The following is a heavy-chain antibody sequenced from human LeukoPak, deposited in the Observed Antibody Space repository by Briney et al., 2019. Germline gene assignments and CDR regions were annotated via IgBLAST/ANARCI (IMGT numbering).Heavy chain of an antibody. D-gene: IGHD3-10*01. V-gene: IGHV4-39*07. Sequence: SETLSLTCTVSGGSISNYYWGWVRQPPGKALEWIGNIFYTGSTYYSPSLKSRVTISLDTSRNQFSLRLNSVTAADTAVYYCAKSNGYGLIDIWGQGTMVTVSS. CDR1: GGSISNYY. CDR3: AKSNGYGLIDI. CDR2: IFYTGST. J-gene: IGHJ3*02.